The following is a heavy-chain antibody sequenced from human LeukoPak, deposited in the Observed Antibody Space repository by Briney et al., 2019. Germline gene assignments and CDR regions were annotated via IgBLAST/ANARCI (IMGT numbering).Heavy chain of an antibody. CDR2: INYSGTT. V-gene: IGHV4-59*01. CDR1: GGSIGTYY. Sequence: SETLSLTCTVSGGSIGTYYWSWIRQPPGKGLEWIGYINYSGTTYYNPSLTSRVTISVDTSKNQFSLKLSSVTAADTAVYYCASMRMTLDNWGQGTLVTVSS. CDR3: ASMRMTLDN. D-gene: IGHD2/OR15-2a*01. J-gene: IGHJ4*02.